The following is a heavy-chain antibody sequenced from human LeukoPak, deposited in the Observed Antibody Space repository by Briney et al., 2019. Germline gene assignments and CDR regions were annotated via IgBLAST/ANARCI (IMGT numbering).Heavy chain of an antibody. V-gene: IGHV1-58*02. Sequence: GASVKVSCKASGFTFTSSAMQWVRQARGQRLEWIGWIVVGSGNTNYAQKFQERVTVTRDMSTSTAYMELSSLRSEDTAVYYCAADFPPRYGSGSYYPNRGDYWGQGTLVTVSS. CDR1: GFTFTSSA. D-gene: IGHD3-10*01. J-gene: IGHJ4*02. CDR2: IVVGSGNT. CDR3: AADFPPRYGSGSYYPNRGDY.